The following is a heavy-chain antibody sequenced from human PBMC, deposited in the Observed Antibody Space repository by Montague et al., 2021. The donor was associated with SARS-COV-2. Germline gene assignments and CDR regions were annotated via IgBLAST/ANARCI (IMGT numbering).Heavy chain of an antibody. CDR1: GGSISSSSYY. CDR3: ARHYYGSGSYYLGEFDY. Sequence: SETLSLTCTVSGGSISSSSYYWGWIRQPPGKGLEWIGSIYYSGSTYYNPSIKRRDPISVDTSKNQLSLKLSSVTAADTTVYYCARHYYGSGSYYLGEFDYWGQGTLVTVSS. CDR2: IYYSGST. V-gene: IGHV4-39*01. J-gene: IGHJ4*02. D-gene: IGHD3-10*01.